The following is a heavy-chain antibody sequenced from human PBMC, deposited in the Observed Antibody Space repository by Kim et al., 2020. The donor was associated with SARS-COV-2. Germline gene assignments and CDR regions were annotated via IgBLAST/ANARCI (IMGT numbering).Heavy chain of an antibody. CDR2: IYYSGST. Sequence: SETLSLTCTVSGASISSGDYYWNRIRQPPGKGLEWIGYIYYSGSTHYNTSLKSRVTISIDTSKNQFSLKLSSVTAADTAVYYCTRGTPKFDFWGQGTLVT. CDR1: GASISSGDYY. CDR3: TRGTPKFDF. V-gene: IGHV4-30-4*01. D-gene: IGHD2-15*01. J-gene: IGHJ4*02.